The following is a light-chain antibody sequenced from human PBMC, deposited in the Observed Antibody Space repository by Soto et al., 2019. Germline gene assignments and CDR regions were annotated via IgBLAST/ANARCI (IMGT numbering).Light chain of an antibody. CDR3: QSYDSSVSGWV. Sequence: QSVLTHPPSVSWAPGHRFTISFTGSISNIGEGYDVHWCQQLPGTAPKLIIYGDNKRPSGVPDRFSGSKSGTSASLAITGLQAEDEADYYCQSYDSSVSGWVFGGGNKVTV. CDR2: GDN. CDR1: ISNIGEGYD. V-gene: IGLV1-40*01. J-gene: IGLJ2*01.